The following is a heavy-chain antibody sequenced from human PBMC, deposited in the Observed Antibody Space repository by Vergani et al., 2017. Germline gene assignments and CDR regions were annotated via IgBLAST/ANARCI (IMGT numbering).Heavy chain of an antibody. V-gene: IGHV3-23*01. J-gene: IGHJ6*01. CDR1: GFTFNHYA. Sequence: EVQLLESGGDLVQPGGSLRLSCAASGFTFNHYAMNWVRQAPGKGLEWVSGISGSGGSTYYAGSVKGRFTISRDSSKNTLYLQMNSLSAGDTAIYYCAKSNRRNSGYDDLYYYHAMDVWGQGTTGTVSS. CDR3: AKSNRRNSGYDDLYYYHAMDV. D-gene: IGHD5-12*01. CDR2: ISGSGGST.